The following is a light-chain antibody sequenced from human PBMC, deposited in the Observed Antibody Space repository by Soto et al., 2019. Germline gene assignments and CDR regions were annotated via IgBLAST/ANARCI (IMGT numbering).Light chain of an antibody. CDR3: QQYYKWPLT. CDR1: QSVNSN. J-gene: IGKJ4*01. V-gene: IGKV3-15*01. CDR2: GAS. Sequence: EIVMTQSPATLSVSPGERATLSCRASQSVNSNLAWYQQKPGQAPRLLIYGASSRATGIPARFSGSGSGTEFTLTITSLQSEDFAVYYCQQYYKWPLTFGGGTKVDIK.